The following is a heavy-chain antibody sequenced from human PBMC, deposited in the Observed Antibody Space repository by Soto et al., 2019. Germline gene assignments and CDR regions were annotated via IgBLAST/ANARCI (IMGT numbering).Heavy chain of an antibody. Sequence: PGGSLRLSCAVSGFYFNNYGINWVRQPPGKGLEWVSSVSKSDYTYYSDSVEGRFTISRDNAKNSVSLQMNSLRAEDTAVYYCAREDSIIIPAVSDFWGQGTLVTVSS. CDR2: VSKSDYT. D-gene: IGHD2-2*01. CDR3: AREDSIIIPAVSDF. J-gene: IGHJ4*02. CDR1: GFYFNNYG. V-gene: IGHV3-21*01.